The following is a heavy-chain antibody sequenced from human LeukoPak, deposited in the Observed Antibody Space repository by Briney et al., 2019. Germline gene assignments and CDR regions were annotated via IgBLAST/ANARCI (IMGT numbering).Heavy chain of an antibody. Sequence: PGGSLRLSCAASGFTFSSYAMHWVRQAPGKGLEWVAVISYDGSNKYYADSVKGRFTISRDNSKNTLYLQMNSLRAEDTAVYYCARDSTYYDFWSGIHLPDYWGQGTLVTVSS. CDR3: ARDSTYYDFWSGIHLPDY. CDR2: ISYDGSNK. V-gene: IGHV3-30-3*01. D-gene: IGHD3-3*01. CDR1: GFTFSSYA. J-gene: IGHJ4*02.